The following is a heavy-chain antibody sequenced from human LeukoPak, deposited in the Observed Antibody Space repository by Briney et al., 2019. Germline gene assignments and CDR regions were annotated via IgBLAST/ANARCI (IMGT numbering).Heavy chain of an antibody. CDR2: ISSSSSYI. V-gene: IGHV3-21*01. CDR3: ARGRNNWFDP. J-gene: IGHJ5*02. CDR1: GFKFSSYW. Sequence: PGGSLRLSCADSGFKFSSYWMSWVRQTPGRGLEWVSSISSSSSYIYYADSVKGRFTISRDNAKNSLYLQMNSLRAEDTAVYYCARGRNNWFDPWGQGTLVTVSS.